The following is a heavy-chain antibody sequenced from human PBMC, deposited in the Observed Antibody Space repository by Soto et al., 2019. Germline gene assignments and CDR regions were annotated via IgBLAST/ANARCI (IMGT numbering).Heavy chain of an antibody. V-gene: IGHV3-23*01. D-gene: IGHD3-10*01. Sequence: GGSLRLSCAASGFTFSSYAMSWVRQDPGTRLEWVSAISGSGGSTYYADSVKGRFTISRDNSKNTLYLQMNSLRADDTAVYYCAKDLKPVSFAIMVRGVDYWGQGTLVTVSA. CDR2: ISGSGGST. J-gene: IGHJ4*02. CDR3: AKDLKPVSFAIMVRGVDY. CDR1: GFTFSSYA.